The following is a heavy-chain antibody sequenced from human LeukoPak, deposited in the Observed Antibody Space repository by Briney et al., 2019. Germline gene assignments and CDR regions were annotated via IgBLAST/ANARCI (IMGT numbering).Heavy chain of an antibody. J-gene: IGHJ6*01. D-gene: IGHD1-26*01. CDR3: AKMKGHPLPKYYMDV. Sequence: LSGGSLRLSCAASGFTFSGFAMSWFRRTPGKGLEWVSGISGSGDNTLYADSVKGRFTISRDNSKNTLYLEMNSLRAEDTAIYYCAKMKGHPLPKYYMDVWGQGTTVTVSS. CDR1: GFTFSGFA. V-gene: IGHV3-23*01. CDR2: ISGSGDNT.